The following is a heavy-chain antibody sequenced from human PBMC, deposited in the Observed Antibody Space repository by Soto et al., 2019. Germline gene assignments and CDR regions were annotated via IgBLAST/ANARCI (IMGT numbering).Heavy chain of an antibody. Sequence: SGPTLVNPTQTLTLTCTFSGFSLSTSGMCVSWIRQPPGKALEWLALIDWDDDKYYSTSLKTRLTISKDTSKNQVVLTMTNMDPVDTATYYCARIRRSAYYYDSSSYYFDYWGQGTPVTVSS. CDR3: ARIRRSAYYYDSSSYYFDY. D-gene: IGHD3-22*01. J-gene: IGHJ4*02. V-gene: IGHV2-70*01. CDR1: GFSLSTSGMC. CDR2: IDWDDDK.